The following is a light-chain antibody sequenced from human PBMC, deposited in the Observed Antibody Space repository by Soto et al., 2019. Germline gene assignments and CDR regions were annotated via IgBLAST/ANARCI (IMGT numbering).Light chain of an antibody. CDR3: QQYNNWTPQDT. J-gene: IGKJ2*01. V-gene: IGKV3-15*01. CDR2: SAS. Sequence: EIVMTQSPATLSVSPGERATLSCRASQSVSSNLAWYQQKPGQAPRLLIYSASTRATGIPARFSGSGSGTELNLTISSLQSEDFAVYYCQQYNNWTPQDTFGQGTKLEIK. CDR1: QSVSSN.